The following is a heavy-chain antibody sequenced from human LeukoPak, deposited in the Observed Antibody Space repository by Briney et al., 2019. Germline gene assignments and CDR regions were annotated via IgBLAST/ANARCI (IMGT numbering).Heavy chain of an antibody. J-gene: IGHJ4*02. CDR2: IIPIFGTA. CDR1: GGTFSSYA. Sequence: SVKVSCKASGGTFSSYAISWVRQAPGQGLEWMGGIIPIFGTANYAQKFQGKVTITADESTSTAYMELSSLRSEDTAVYYCASHSPTWLNHQASIDYWGQGTLVTVSS. D-gene: IGHD5-12*01. V-gene: IGHV1-69*13. CDR3: ASHSPTWLNHQASIDY.